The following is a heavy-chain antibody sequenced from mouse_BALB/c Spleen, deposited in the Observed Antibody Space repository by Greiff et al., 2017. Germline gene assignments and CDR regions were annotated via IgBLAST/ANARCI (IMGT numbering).Heavy chain of an antibody. CDR2: ISSGGST. D-gene: IGHD3-3*01. Sequence: EVQLVESGGGLVKPGGSLKLSCAASGFTFSSYAMSWVRQTPEKRLEWVASISSGGSTYYPDSVKGRFTISRDNARNILYLQMSSLRSEDTAMYYCARGRGDGAWFAYWGQGTLVTVSA. CDR3: ARGRGDGAWFAY. V-gene: IGHV5-6-5*01. J-gene: IGHJ3*01. CDR1: GFTFSSYA.